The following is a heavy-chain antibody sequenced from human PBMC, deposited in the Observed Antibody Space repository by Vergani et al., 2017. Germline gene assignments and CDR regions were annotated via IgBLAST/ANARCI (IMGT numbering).Heavy chain of an antibody. Sequence: QVQLQESGPGLVKPSETLSLTCTVSGGSISSYYWSWIRQPPGKGLEWIGIIYYSGSTNYNPSLKSRVTISVDTSKNQFSLKLSSVTAADTAVYYCARTLYSSGWYFDYWGQGTLVTVSS. J-gene: IGHJ4*02. CDR2: IYYSGST. CDR3: ARTLYSSGWYFDY. CDR1: GGSISSYY. V-gene: IGHV4-59*01. D-gene: IGHD6-19*01.